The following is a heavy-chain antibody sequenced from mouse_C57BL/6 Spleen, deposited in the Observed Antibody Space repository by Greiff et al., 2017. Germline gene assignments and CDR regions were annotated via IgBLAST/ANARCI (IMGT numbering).Heavy chain of an antibody. CDR3: ARRIPTWIDY. Sequence: LVESGPELVKPGASVKTSCKASGYAFSSSWMNWVKQRPGKGLEWIGRIYPGDGDTNYNGKFKGKATLTADKSSSTAYMQLSSLTSEDSAVYFCARRIPTWIDYWGQGTTLTVSS. D-gene: IGHD4-1*02. J-gene: IGHJ2*01. CDR2: IYPGDGDT. V-gene: IGHV1-82*01. CDR1: GYAFSSSW.